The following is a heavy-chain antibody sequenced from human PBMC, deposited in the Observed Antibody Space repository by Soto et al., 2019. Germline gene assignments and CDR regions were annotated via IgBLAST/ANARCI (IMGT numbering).Heavy chain of an antibody. Sequence: GGSLRLSCAASGFTFSTYAMSWVRQSPGKGLEWVSLIGSDEDTYYADSVKGRFTVSRDNPKSTLYLQLNNLKDEDTGVYYCAGHTRNQILIWFDSWGQGTLVTVS. CDR2: LIGSDEDT. V-gene: IGHV3-23*01. J-gene: IGHJ5*01. D-gene: IGHD2-15*01. CDR1: GFTFSTYA. CDR3: AGHTRNQILIWFDS.